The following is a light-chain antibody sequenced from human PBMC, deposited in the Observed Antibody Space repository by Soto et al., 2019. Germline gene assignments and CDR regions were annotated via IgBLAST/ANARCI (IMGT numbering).Light chain of an antibody. CDR2: GAS. V-gene: IGKV3-15*01. J-gene: IGKJ2*01. Sequence: EIVMTQSPATLSVSPGERATLSCRASQSVSSNLAWYQQKPGQAPRLLIYGASTRATGITARFSGSGSGTEFTLTISSLQSEDFAVDYCQQYNNWPMYTFGQGTKLEIK. CDR3: QQYNNWPMYT. CDR1: QSVSSN.